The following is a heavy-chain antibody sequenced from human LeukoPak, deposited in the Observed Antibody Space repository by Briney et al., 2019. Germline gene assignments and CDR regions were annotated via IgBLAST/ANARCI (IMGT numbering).Heavy chain of an antibody. D-gene: IGHD6-13*01. CDR3: AKTMGQLVRGYYYGMDV. V-gene: IGHV3-9*01. Sequence: GGSLRLSCAASGFTFDDYAMHWVRQAPGKGLEWVSGISWNSGSIGYADSVKGRFTISRDNAKNSLYLQMNSLRAEDTALYYCAKTMGQLVRGYYYGMDVWGQGTTVTVSS. CDR2: ISWNSGSI. J-gene: IGHJ6*02. CDR1: GFTFDDYA.